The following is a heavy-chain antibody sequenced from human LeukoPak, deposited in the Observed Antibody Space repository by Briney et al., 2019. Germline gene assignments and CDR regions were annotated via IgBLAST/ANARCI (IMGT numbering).Heavy chain of an antibody. CDR3: ARVGYYYHY. CDR1: GFTFSSYW. J-gene: IGHJ4*02. Sequence: GGSLRLSCAASGFTFSSYWMHWVRQAPGKGLEWVATIKQDGSEKDFVDSVKGRFTISRDNAKNSLYLQMNSLRAEDTALYYCARVGYYYHYWGQGTLVTVSS. V-gene: IGHV3-7*01. D-gene: IGHD3-22*01. CDR2: IKQDGSEK.